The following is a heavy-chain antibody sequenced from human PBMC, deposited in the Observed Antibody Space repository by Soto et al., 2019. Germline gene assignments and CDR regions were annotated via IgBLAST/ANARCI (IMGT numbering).Heavy chain of an antibody. V-gene: IGHV4-34*01. J-gene: IGHJ4*01. CDR2: INHSGST. Sequence: YAGMSSPCCWSVCRLPLGKELEWIGEINHSGSTNYNPSLKSRVTISVDTSKNQFSLKLSSVTAADTAVYYCARGKTYYYDSSCYSPPPANQSYFHYSG. D-gene: IGHD3-22*01. CDR3: ARGKTYYYDSSCYSPPPANQSYFHY. CDR1: AGMSSPCC.